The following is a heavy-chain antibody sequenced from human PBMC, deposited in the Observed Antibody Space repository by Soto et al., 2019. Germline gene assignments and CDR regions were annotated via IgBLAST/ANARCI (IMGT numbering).Heavy chain of an antibody. Sequence: GGSLRLSCAGSGVAFSNAWINWVRQAPGKGLEWVGRIKSKALGGTTDFAAPVRGRFAITRDDSRNMAYMQTNSLNTEDTAVYYCTTDSYSTMIEVRFDYWGHGTLVTVSS. CDR2: IKSKALGGTT. D-gene: IGHD3-22*01. J-gene: IGHJ4*01. V-gene: IGHV3-15*07. CDR1: GVAFSNAW. CDR3: TTDSYSTMIEVRFDY.